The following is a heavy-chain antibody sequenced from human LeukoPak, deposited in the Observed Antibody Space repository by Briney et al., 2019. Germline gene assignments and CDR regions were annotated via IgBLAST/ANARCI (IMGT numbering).Heavy chain of an antibody. J-gene: IGHJ4*02. CDR2: IYPGDSDT. Sequence: GESLKISCKGSGYSFTSYWIGWVRQMPGKGLEWMGIIYPGDSDTRYSQSLQGQVTISADKSISTAYLQWSSLKASDTAMYYCARLGVPAATPQTFDYWGQGTLVTVSS. CDR1: GYSFTSYW. V-gene: IGHV5-51*01. CDR3: ARLGVPAATPQTFDY. D-gene: IGHD2-2*02.